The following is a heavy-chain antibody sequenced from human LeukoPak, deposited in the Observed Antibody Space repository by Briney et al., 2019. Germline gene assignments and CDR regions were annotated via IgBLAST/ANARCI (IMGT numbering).Heavy chain of an antibody. Sequence: GGSLRLSCAASRFTFSNHWMSWVRQAPGKGLEWVGRIKSKTDGGTTDYAAPVKGRFTISRDDSKNTLYLQMNSLKTEDTAVYYCTTGITMVRGVIHLIDYWGQGTLVTASS. CDR1: RFTFSNHW. V-gene: IGHV3-15*01. CDR2: IKSKTDGGTT. J-gene: IGHJ4*02. D-gene: IGHD3-10*01. CDR3: TTGITMVRGVIHLIDY.